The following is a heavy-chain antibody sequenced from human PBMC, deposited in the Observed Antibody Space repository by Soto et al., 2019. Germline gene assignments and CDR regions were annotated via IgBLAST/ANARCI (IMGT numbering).Heavy chain of an antibody. V-gene: IGHV3-7*01. Sequence: GGSXRLSCSSSGFFFIGYGMIWVRHAPGKGLEWVASIKQDGSETYYLDSVKGRFTFSRDDAKNSLDLQMRSLRDEDTAVYYCARGNEGFNKISNNWLDTWGQGTPVTVSS. J-gene: IGHJ5*02. CDR2: IKQDGSET. CDR1: GFFFIGYG. CDR3: ARGNEGFNKISNNWLDT. D-gene: IGHD1-1*01.